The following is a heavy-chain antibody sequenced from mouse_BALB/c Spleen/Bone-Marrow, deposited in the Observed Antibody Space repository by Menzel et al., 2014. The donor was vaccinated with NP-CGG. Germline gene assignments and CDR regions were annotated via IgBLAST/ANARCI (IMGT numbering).Heavy chain of an antibody. D-gene: IGHD2-14*01. V-gene: IGHV5-4*02. CDR3: VRDGDYRYACFTY. CDR2: ISDGGTYT. CDR1: GFTFSDYY. Sequence: EVNVVDSGGGLVKPGGSLKLSCAASGFTFSDYYIYWVRQTPEKRLEWVATISDGGTYTYYPDTVKGRFTISRDNAKNNLYLQMNGLKSEDTAMYYCVRDGDYRYACFTYWGQGTLVTVSA. J-gene: IGHJ3*01.